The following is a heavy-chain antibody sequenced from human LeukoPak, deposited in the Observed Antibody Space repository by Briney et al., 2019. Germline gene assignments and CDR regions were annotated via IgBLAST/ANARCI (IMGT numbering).Heavy chain of an antibody. CDR2: IYYSGST. CDR1: GGSISSGGYY. CDR3: AGSGSYYNARDYYYYYYYMDV. J-gene: IGHJ6*03. D-gene: IGHD3-10*01. Sequence: SQTLSLTCTVSGGSISSGGYYWSWIRQHPGKGLEWIGYIYYSGSTYYNPSLKSRVTISVDTSKNQFSLKLSSVTAADTAVYYCAGSGSYYNARDYYYYYYYMDVWGKGTTVTVSS. V-gene: IGHV4-31*03.